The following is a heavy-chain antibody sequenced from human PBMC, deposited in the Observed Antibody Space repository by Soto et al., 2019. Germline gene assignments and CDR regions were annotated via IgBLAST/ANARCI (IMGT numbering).Heavy chain of an antibody. V-gene: IGHV4-4*02. J-gene: IGHJ3*02. CDR2: IYHSGST. CDR3: ARASGWSTGDRNAAFDI. Sequence: PSETLSLTCAVSSGSISSSNWWSWVRQPPGKGLEWIEEIYHSGSTNYNPSLKSRVTISVDKSKNQFSLKLSSVTAADTAVYYCARASGWSTGDRNAAFDIWGQGTMVTVSS. D-gene: IGHD2-15*01. CDR1: SGSISSSNW.